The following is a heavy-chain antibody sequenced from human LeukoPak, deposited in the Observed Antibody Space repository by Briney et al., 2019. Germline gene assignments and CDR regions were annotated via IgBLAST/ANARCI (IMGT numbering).Heavy chain of an antibody. Sequence: GGSLTLSCAASGFTFSSYGMHWVRQAPGKGLDWVAFIRYDGSNKYYPDYVKGRFTISRDNSKNTLYLQMNSLRAEDTAVYYCAKDPYSSSGRHFDYWGQGTLVTVSS. CDR2: IRYDGSNK. CDR1: GFTFSSYG. J-gene: IGHJ4*02. V-gene: IGHV3-30*02. CDR3: AKDPYSSSGRHFDY. D-gene: IGHD6-13*01.